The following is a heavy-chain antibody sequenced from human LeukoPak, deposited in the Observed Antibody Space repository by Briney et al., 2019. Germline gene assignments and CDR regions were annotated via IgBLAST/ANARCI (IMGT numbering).Heavy chain of an antibody. Sequence: GASVKVSCKASGGAFSSYAISWVRQAPGQGLEWMGGIIPIFGTANYAXXFQGRVTITADESTSTAYMELSSLRSEDTAVYYCARGTYGYDAFDIWGQGTMVTVPS. CDR3: ARGTYGYDAFDI. CDR2: IIPIFGTA. V-gene: IGHV1-69*13. J-gene: IGHJ3*02. CDR1: GGAFSSYA. D-gene: IGHD4-17*01.